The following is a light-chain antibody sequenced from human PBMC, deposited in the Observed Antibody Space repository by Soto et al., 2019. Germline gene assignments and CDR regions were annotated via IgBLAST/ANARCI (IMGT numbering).Light chain of an antibody. Sequence: AIQLTQSPSSLSASVGDRVTITCRASQGISSALAWYQQKPGKAPKLLIYDASSLESGVPSRFSGSGSGTEFTLTISSLQPEDFSTSYCQQFNSYALTFGGGTKVEIK. J-gene: IGKJ4*01. CDR3: QQFNSYALT. CDR1: QGISSA. CDR2: DAS. V-gene: IGKV1-13*02.